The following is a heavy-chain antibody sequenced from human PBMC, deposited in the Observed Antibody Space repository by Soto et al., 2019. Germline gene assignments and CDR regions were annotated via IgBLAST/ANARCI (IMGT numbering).Heavy chain of an antibody. CDR1: GGSFSNYY. D-gene: IGHD3-10*01. CDR2: ISTSGSS. CDR3: AREIVAGSGIWNY. J-gene: IGHJ4*02. V-gene: IGHV4-4*07. Sequence: QLRESGPGLVKPSETLSLTCTVSGGSFSNYYWSWIRQPAGKGLEWIGRISTSGSSNYNPSLKSRVTMSADTSKKQFSLKLSSVTAADTAVYYCAREIVAGSGIWNYWGQGTLVNVSS.